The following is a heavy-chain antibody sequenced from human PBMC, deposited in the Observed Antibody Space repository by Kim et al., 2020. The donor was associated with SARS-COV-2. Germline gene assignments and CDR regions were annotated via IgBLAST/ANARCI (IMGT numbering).Heavy chain of an antibody. CDR1: GGSLNNHY. V-gene: IGHV4-59*11. CDR2: IYYTGST. D-gene: IGHD3-16*01. Sequence: ETLSLTCSVSGGSLNNHYWSWIRQPPGKGLEWIGYIYYTGSTNYKSSLKGRATISVDTTMNQFSLRLTSITTADTAVYYCARGGLNWFDPWGQGTLVTVSS. CDR3: ARGGLNWFDP. J-gene: IGHJ5*02.